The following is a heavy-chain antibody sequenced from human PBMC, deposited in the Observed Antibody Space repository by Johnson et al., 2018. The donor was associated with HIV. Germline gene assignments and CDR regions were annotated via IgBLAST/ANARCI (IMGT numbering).Heavy chain of an antibody. J-gene: IGHJ3*02. D-gene: IGHD6-19*01. CDR2: IWYDGTHK. CDR1: GFTFSSFD. V-gene: IGHV3-33*01. Sequence: QVQLVESGGGVVQPGGSLRLSCAASGFTFSSFDKDWVRQAPGKGLEWVPFIWYDGTHKYSADSVKGRFTISRDNSKNTLHLQMNSQRAEDTAVYYCAREMGWEDAFDIWCQGTMVTVSS. CDR3: AREMGWEDAFDI.